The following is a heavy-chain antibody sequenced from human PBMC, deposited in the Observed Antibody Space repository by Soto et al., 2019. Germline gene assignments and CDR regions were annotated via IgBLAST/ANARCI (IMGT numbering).Heavy chain of an antibody. J-gene: IGHJ4*02. V-gene: IGHV4-59*01. Sequence: SETLSLTCTVSGGSISSYYWSWIRQPPGKGLEWIGYIYYSGSTNYNPSLKSRVTISVDTSKNQFSLKLSSVTAADTAVYYCARAHLYSSSWFDYWGQGTLVTVSS. CDR3: ARAHLYSSSWFDY. CDR2: IYYSGST. D-gene: IGHD6-13*01. CDR1: GGSISSYY.